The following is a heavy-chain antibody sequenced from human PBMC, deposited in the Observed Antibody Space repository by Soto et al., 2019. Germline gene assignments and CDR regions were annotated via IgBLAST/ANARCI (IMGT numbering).Heavy chain of an antibody. D-gene: IGHD5-12*01. V-gene: IGHV1-46*03. CDR3: SRVVYSGYDTFDY. CDR1: GYTFTSYY. J-gene: IGHJ4*02. CDR2: INPSGGSI. Sequence: QVQLVQSGAEVKKPGASVKVSCKASGYTFTSYYMHWVRQAPGQGLEWMGIINPSGGSISYAQKFQGRDTMTRDTSTSTVYTEQSSLRSEDTAVYYFSRVVYSGYDTFDYWGQGTLVTVSS.